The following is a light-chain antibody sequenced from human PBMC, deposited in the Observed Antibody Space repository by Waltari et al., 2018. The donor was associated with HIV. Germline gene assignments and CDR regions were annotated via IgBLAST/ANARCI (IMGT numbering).Light chain of an antibody. J-gene: IGLJ3*02. V-gene: IGLV1-40*01. CDR2: DNT. Sequence: QSVLPQPPSVSGSPGPRVPTSFTGIHSHPAPGSDLPRYQQPPGTAPRLLIYDNTIRPSGGPDRFSGSKSGTAASLAIAVLQDEDEAVYYCQSYDRSRSVWVFGGGTKVTVL. CDR1: HSHPAPGSD. CDR3: QSYDRSRSVWV.